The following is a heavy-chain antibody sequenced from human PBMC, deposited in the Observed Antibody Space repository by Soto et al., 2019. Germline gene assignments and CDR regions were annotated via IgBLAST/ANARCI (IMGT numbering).Heavy chain of an antibody. V-gene: IGHV3-74*01. D-gene: IGHD3-22*01. CDR3: VRAIGHYGMDV. Sequence: GGSLRLSFVASGFIFSNCWMHWVRQAPGMGLVWVSHINSDGSSTTYADSVKGRFTISRDNAKNTLYLQMNSLRAEDTAVYYCVRAIGHYGMDVWGRGTTVTVSS. CDR2: INSDGSST. CDR1: GFIFSNCW. J-gene: IGHJ6*02.